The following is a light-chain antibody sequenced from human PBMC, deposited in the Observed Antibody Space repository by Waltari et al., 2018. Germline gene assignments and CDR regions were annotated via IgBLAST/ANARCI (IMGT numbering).Light chain of an antibody. Sequence: QSALTQPASVSGSPGQSITISCTGTSSDVGGYNYVSRYQQHPGKAPKLMNYDVSKRPSGGSNRFSGSKSGNTASLTISGLQAEDEADYYCSSYTSSSTVVFGGGTKLTVL. CDR2: DVS. CDR1: SSDVGGYNY. CDR3: SSYTSSSTVV. J-gene: IGLJ2*01. V-gene: IGLV2-14*01.